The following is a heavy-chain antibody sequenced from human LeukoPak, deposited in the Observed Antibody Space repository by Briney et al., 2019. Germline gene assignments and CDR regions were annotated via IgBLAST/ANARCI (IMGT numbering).Heavy chain of an antibody. CDR3: ARDNVRGSAYLFDI. D-gene: IGHD5-12*01. CDR1: GFTFSDHW. J-gene: IGHJ3*02. CDR2: IWYDGSNK. V-gene: IGHV3-33*08. Sequence: PGGSLRLSCAASGFTFSDHWMSWVRQAPGKGLEWVAVIWYDGSNKYYADSVKGRFTISRDNSKNTLYLQMNSLRAEDTAVYYCARDNVRGSAYLFDIWGQGTMVTVSS.